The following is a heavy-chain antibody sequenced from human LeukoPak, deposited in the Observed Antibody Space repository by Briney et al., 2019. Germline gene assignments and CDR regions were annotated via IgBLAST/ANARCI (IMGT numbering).Heavy chain of an antibody. CDR1: GYLFRNYW. J-gene: IGHJ4*02. V-gene: IGHV5-51*01. CDR2: IYPGDSDT. D-gene: IGHD3-10*01. CDR3: ARGIAGYNSRGFDY. Sequence: GESLKISCKGSGYLFRNYWIAWVRQMPGKGLEWMGIIYPGDSDTRYSPSFQGQVTISADKSISTASLQWSSLKASDTAIYYCARGIAGYNSRGFDYWGQGTLVTVSS.